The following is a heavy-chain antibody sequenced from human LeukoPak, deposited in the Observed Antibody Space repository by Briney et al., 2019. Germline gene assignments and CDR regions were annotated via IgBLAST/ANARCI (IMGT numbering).Heavy chain of an antibody. CDR2: ISSSSSTI. D-gene: IGHD3-22*01. J-gene: IGHJ4*02. Sequence: PGGSLRLSCAASGFTFSSYSMNWVRQAPGKGLEWVSYISSSSSTIYYADSVKGRFTISRDNAKNSLYLQMNSLRAEDTAVYYCAKRPNYYDNDGYSYSYFDYWGQGILVTVSS. CDR3: AKRPNYYDNDGYSYSYFDY. CDR1: GFTFSSYS. V-gene: IGHV3-48*01.